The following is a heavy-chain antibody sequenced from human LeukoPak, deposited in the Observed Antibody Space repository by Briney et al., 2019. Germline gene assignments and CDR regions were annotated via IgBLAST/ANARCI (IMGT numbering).Heavy chain of an antibody. CDR2: IYSGGST. J-gene: IGHJ4*02. V-gene: IGHV4-39*01. CDR3: ARQRGKMRYFDFVALDY. D-gene: IGHD3-9*01. CDR1: GGSISSSSYH. Sequence: SETLSLTCAVSGGSISSSSYHWGWIRQPPGKGLEWIGTIYSGGSTYYNSSLKSRVTISIDTSNNQFFLKLNSVTAADTAVYYCARQRGKMRYFDFVALDYWGQGTLVTVSS.